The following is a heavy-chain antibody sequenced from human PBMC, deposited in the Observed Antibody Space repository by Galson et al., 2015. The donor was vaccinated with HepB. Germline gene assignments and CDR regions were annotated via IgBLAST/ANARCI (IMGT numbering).Heavy chain of an antibody. D-gene: IGHD2-15*01. CDR2: ISGDGGST. V-gene: IGHV3-23*01. CDR1: GFTFNSHA. Sequence: SLRLSCAASGFTFNSHAMTWVRQAPGKGLEWVSGISGDGGSTFYADSVKGRFSISRDNTKNTLSLQMNSLRAEDTAVYYCATVLFGSGAYWTFEMWGQGTLVTVSS. CDR3: ATVLFGSGAYWTFEM. J-gene: IGHJ3*02.